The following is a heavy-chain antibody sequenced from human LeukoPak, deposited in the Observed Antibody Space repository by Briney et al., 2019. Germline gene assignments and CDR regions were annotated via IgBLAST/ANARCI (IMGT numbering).Heavy chain of an antibody. CDR2: ISGTDGSR. Sequence: GGSLRLSCAASGFTFSSNDMSWVRQAPGKGLEWVSGISGTDGSRSYADSVKGRFTISRDNSKNTLFLQMSSLRAEDTAVYYCAKKHSNSWPAFDYWGQGTLVTVSS. J-gene: IGHJ4*02. CDR1: GFTFSSND. D-gene: IGHD4-11*01. CDR3: AKKHSNSWPAFDY. V-gene: IGHV3-23*01.